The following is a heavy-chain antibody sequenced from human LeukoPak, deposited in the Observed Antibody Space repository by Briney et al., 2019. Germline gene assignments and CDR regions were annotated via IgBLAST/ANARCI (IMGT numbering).Heavy chain of an antibody. Sequence: PGGSLRLSCTASGFTFGDYAMSRFRQAPGKGLEWVGFIRSKAYGGTTEYAASVKGRFTISRDDSKSIAYLQMNSLKTEDTAVYYCTREFGSYYFDYWGQGTLVTVSS. J-gene: IGHJ4*02. CDR3: TREFGSYYFDY. D-gene: IGHD1-26*01. CDR1: GFTFGDYA. CDR2: IRSKAYGGTT. V-gene: IGHV3-49*03.